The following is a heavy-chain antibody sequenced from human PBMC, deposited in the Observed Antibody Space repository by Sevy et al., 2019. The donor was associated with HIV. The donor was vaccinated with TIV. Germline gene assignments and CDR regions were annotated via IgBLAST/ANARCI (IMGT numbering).Heavy chain of an antibody. CDR2: IHYSGST. Sequence: SETLSLTWTVYGGSVSSGSYFWSWIRQPPGKGLEWIGYIHYSGSTNYNPSLKSRVTISVETSKNQFSLNLSSVTAADTAGYYCARDSGTYPYYFDYWGQGTLVTVSS. V-gene: IGHV4-61*01. J-gene: IGHJ4*02. CDR3: ARDSGTYPYYFDY. D-gene: IGHD1-26*01. CDR1: GGSVSSGSYF.